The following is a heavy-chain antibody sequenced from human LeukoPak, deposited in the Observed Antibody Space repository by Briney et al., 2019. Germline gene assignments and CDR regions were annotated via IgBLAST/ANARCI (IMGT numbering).Heavy chain of an antibody. Sequence: GGSLRLSCAASGFTFSSCWMSWVRQAPGKGLEWVANIKQDGSEKYYVDSVKGRFTISRDNAKNSLYLQINSLRAEDTAVYYCARDTAIRHDYSSYMDVWGKGTTVTVSS. J-gene: IGHJ6*03. V-gene: IGHV3-7*01. D-gene: IGHD5-18*01. CDR3: ARDTAIRHDYSSYMDV. CDR1: GFTFSSCW. CDR2: IKQDGSEK.